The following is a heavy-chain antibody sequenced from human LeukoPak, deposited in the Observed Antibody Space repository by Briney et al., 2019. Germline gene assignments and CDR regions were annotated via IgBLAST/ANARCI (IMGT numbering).Heavy chain of an antibody. D-gene: IGHD3-10*01. CDR2: ISPSGST. Sequence: SETLSLTCAVSDGSIFRTNWWSWVRQTPGKGLEWIGQISPSGSTSYSPSLKSRVTISVDKSKTQFSLKLTSVTAADTAVYYCARDPGTLLRGSRRGYDGNYYYMDVWGKGTTVTISS. V-gene: IGHV4-4*02. CDR3: ARDPGTLLRGSRRGYDGNYYYMDV. J-gene: IGHJ6*03. CDR1: DGSIFRTNW.